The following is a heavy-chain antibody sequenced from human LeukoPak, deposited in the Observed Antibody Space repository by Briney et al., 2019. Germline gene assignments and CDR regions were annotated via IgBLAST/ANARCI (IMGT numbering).Heavy chain of an antibody. V-gene: IGHV4-34*01. CDR3: ARDLPAVTAMRSRVDP. D-gene: IGHD2-21*02. CDR1: GGFFSGYY. CDR2: IYHSGST. Sequence: PSETLSLTCAVYGGFFSGYYWSWIRQPPGKGVEWIGSIYHSGSTYYNPSLKSRVTISVDTSKNQFSLKLSSVTAADTAVYYCARDLPAVTAMRSRVDPWGQGTLVTVSS. J-gene: IGHJ5*02.